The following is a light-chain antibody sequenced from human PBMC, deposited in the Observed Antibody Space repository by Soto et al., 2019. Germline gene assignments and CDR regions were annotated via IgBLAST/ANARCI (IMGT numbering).Light chain of an antibody. V-gene: IGKV1-39*01. J-gene: IGKJ1*01. CDR1: QGISTY. Sequence: DSRITQSPSSLSASVGDRVTMTCRASQGISTYLNWYQQKPGKAPKLLIYAASSLQSGVPSRFSGSGSETDFTLTISSLQPEDFATYSCQKSYSTTWTFGQGTKVDIK. CDR2: AAS. CDR3: QKSYSTTWT.